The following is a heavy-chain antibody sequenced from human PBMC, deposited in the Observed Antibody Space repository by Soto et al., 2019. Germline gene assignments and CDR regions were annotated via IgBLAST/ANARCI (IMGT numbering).Heavy chain of an antibody. D-gene: IGHD7-27*01. V-gene: IGHV3-23*01. CDR3: AKDGNWGSHKDY. Sequence: GGSLRLSCTASGFTFSSYAMSWVRQAPGKGLEWVSAISGSGGSTYYADSVKGRFTISRDNSKNTLYLQMNSLRAEDTAVYYCAKDGNWGSHKDYWGQGTLVTVSS. J-gene: IGHJ4*02. CDR1: GFTFSSYA. CDR2: ISGSGGST.